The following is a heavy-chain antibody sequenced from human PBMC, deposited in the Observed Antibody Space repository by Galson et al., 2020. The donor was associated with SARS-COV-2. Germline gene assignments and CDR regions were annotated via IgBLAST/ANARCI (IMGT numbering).Heavy chain of an antibody. Sequence: GGSLRLSCTASGFSLSSFWMSWVRQAPGKGLEWVANINQDESEKHYVDSVSGRFTISRDNAKNSLYLEMSNLGAEDTAVYYCARGGSNSAWYWFCWGQGTLVIVSS. D-gene: IGHD6-19*01. J-gene: IGHJ4*02. CDR3: ARGGSNSAWYWFC. CDR1: GFSLSSFW. CDR2: INQDESEK. V-gene: IGHV3-7*05.